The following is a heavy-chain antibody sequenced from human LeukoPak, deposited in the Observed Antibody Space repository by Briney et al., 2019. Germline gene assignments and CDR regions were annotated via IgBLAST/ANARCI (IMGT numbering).Heavy chain of an antibody. D-gene: IGHD3-22*01. J-gene: IGHJ4*02. CDR2: IKEDGSEK. V-gene: IGHV3-7*01. CDR3: ARSRSGYYEDC. CDR1: GFTSSNYW. Sequence: GGSLRLSCAASGFTSSNYWMSWVRQAPGKGLEWVANIKEDGSEKYYVDSVKGRFTISRDNAKNSLSLQVNSLSAEDTAVYYCARSRSGYYEDCWGQGTLVTVSS.